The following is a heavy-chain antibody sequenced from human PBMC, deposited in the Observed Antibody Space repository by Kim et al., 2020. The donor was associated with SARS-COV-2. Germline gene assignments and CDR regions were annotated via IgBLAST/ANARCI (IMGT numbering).Heavy chain of an antibody. CDR1: GITFNNAW. J-gene: IGHJ4*02. CDR2: IKSKSDDGTT. CDR3: TTETLRGYRSWTGHFDY. V-gene: IGHV3-15*01. Sequence: GGSLRLSCAASGITFNNAWMSWVRQAPGKGLEWVGRIKSKSDDGTTDYAVPVKDRVTISRDDSKNTLYLQMHSLKTEDTALYYCTTETLRGYRSWTGHFDYWGQGTLVTVSS. D-gene: IGHD5-18*01.